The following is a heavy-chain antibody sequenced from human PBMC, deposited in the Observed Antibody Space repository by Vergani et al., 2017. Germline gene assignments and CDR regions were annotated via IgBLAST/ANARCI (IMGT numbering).Heavy chain of an antibody. CDR2: IRSKTYGATT. V-gene: IGHV3-49*04. D-gene: IGHD4-23*01. Sequence: EVQLVESGGDLVQPGRSLRLSCQTSGFNFGEYGVSWVRQAPGKGLEWIGFIRSKTYGATTEYAASVRGRFPISRDDSKGIAYLQMSSLKKEDTAVYRCAVEIYDYGGSRDFDYWGQGTLVVVSS. CDR1: GFNFGEYG. J-gene: IGHJ4*02. CDR3: AVEIYDYGGSRDFDY.